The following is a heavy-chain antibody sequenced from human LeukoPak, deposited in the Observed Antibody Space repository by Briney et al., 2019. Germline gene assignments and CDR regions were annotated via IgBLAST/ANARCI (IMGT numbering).Heavy chain of an antibody. Sequence: PGGSLRLSCAASAFTFSNSWMSWVRQAPGMGLEWVANIKEDGSEINNVDSMKGRFTISRNNTKNSPYMQIHSLTLHDTDISFRARDRGYSTFYYWGQGTLVTVSS. J-gene: IGHJ4*02. CDR2: IKEDGSEI. CDR3: ARDRGYSTFYY. D-gene: IGHD4-23*01. CDR1: AFTFSNSW. V-gene: IGHV3-7*01.